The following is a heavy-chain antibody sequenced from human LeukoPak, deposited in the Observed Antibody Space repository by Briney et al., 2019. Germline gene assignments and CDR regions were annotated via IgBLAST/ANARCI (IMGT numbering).Heavy chain of an antibody. V-gene: IGHV4-34*01. D-gene: IGHD4-17*01. J-gene: IGHJ4*02. Sequence: PSETLSLTCAVYGGSFSGYYWSWIRQPPGKGLEWIGEINHGGSTNYNPSLKSRVTISVDTSKDQFSLKLSSVTAADTAVYYCAAGKVTTPLDYWGQGTLVTVSS. CDR2: INHGGST. CDR3: AAGKVTTPLDY. CDR1: GGSFSGYY.